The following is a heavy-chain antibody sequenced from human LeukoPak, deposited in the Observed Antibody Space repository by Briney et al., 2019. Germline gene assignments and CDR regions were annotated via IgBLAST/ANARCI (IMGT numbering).Heavy chain of an antibody. Sequence: GGSLRLSCAASGFTFSSYGMHWVRQAPGKGLEWVSFIRFDGGNKYDADSVKGRFTISRDNSKNTLYLQMNSLRPEDTAVYYCAKDHDTRSSDYYYYYMDVWGKGTTVTVSS. CDR3: AKDHDTRSSDYYYYYMDV. D-gene: IGHD6-6*01. V-gene: IGHV3-30*02. CDR1: GFTFSSYG. CDR2: IRFDGGNK. J-gene: IGHJ6*03.